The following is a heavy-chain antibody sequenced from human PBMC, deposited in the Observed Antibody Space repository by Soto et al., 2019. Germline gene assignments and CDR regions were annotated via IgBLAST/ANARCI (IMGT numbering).Heavy chain of an antibody. J-gene: IGHJ4*02. Sequence: QVHLVESGGGVVQPGKSLRLSCAMSGFIFSNHAMHWVRQAPGKGLEWVALGWYDGSYESYADSAKGRFTISRDNSKGTVSRQMEGLTVEDTAIYYCARDAGQGYNSTVDYWGQGTLVTVS. V-gene: IGHV3-33*01. CDR2: GWYDGSYE. CDR3: ARDAGQGYNSTVDY. CDR1: GFIFSNHA. D-gene: IGHD1-1*01.